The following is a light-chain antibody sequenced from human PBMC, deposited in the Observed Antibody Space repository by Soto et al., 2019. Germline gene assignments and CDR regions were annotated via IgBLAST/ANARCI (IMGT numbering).Light chain of an antibody. J-gene: IGLJ3*02. CDR1: SSDVGSYNL. CDR2: EDN. Sequence: QSVLTQPASVSGSPGQSITISCTGTSSDVGSYNLVSWYQHHPGKAPKLMIYEDNKRPSGVSNRFSGSKSGNTASLTISGLQAEDETVYYCSSYAGSATLVFGGGTKVTVL. CDR3: SSYAGSATLV. V-gene: IGLV2-23*01.